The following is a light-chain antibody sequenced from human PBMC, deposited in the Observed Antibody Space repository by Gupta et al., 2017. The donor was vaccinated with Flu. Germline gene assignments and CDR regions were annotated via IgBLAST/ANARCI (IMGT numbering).Light chain of an antibody. Sequence: DIQMTQSPSSLSASLGDRVTITCRASQSITNSLNWYQQKPGKAPKLLIYAASILQSGVPRRFSGSGSETDFTLTISSLQLQDFATYYCQQSYTSLYNFGQGTKLQIK. J-gene: IGKJ2*01. CDR2: AAS. CDR1: QSITNS. CDR3: QQSYTSLYN. V-gene: IGKV1-39*01.